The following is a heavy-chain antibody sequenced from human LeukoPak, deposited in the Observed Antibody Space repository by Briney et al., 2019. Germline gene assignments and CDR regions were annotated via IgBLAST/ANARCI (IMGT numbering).Heavy chain of an antibody. CDR2: IWYDGSNK. Sequence: GGSLRLSCAASGFTFSSYGMHRVRQAPGKGLEWVAVIWYDGSNKYYADSVKGRFTISRDNSKNTLYLQMNSLRAEDTAVYYCARDEVVRTIFGVALYYYYYTDVWGKGTTVTVSS. CDR1: GFTFSSYG. D-gene: IGHD3-3*01. J-gene: IGHJ6*03. CDR3: ARDEVVRTIFGVALYYYYYTDV. V-gene: IGHV3-33*08.